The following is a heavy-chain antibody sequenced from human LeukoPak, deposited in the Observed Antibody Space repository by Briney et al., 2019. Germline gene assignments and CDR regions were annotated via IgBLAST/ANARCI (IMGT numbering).Heavy chain of an antibody. J-gene: IGHJ4*02. V-gene: IGHV4-34*01. CDR2: INHSGST. CDR1: GGSFSGYY. D-gene: IGHD3-22*01. Sequence: SEALSLTCAVYGGSFSGYYWSWIRQPPGKGLEWIGEINHSGSTNYNPSLKSRVTISVDTSKNQFSLKLSSVTAADTAVYYCAGTSGYYYSYYFDYWGQGTLVTVSS. CDR3: AGTSGYYYSYYFDY.